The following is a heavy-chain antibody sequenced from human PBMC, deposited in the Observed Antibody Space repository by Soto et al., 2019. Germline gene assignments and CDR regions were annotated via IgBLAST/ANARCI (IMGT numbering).Heavy chain of an antibody. CDR2: LSYDGTNK. CDR1: GFTFSSYT. V-gene: IGHV3-30-3*01. D-gene: IGHD2-15*01. Sequence: QVQLVESGGGVVQPGRSLRLSCAASGFTFSSYTIHWVRQAPGKGLEWVAILSYDGTNKYYADSVKGRFTISRDNSKNTLFLQMDSLRAEDTAVYYCARDGRGSGMDVWGRGTTVTVSS. J-gene: IGHJ6*02. CDR3: ARDGRGSGMDV.